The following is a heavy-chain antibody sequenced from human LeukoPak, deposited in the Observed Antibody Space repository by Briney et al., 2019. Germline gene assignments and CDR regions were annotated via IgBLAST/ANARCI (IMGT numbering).Heavy chain of an antibody. D-gene: IGHD2-15*01. Sequence: SVKVSCKASGYTFTSYAMHWVRQAPGQGLEWMGGIIPIFGTANYAQKFQGRVTITADESTSTAYMELSSLRSEDTAVYYCASLLGYCSGGSCYSIFFQHWGQGTLVTVSS. CDR3: ASLLGYCSGGSCYSIFFQH. V-gene: IGHV1-69*13. CDR2: IIPIFGTA. J-gene: IGHJ1*01. CDR1: GYTFTSYA.